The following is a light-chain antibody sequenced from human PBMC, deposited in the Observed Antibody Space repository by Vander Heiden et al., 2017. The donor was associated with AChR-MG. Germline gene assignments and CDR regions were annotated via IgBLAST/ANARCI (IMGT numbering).Light chain of an antibody. V-gene: IGLV7-43*01. J-gene: IGLJ3*02. CDR3: LLYYGGPWV. CDR1: NGAVTSGYY. Sequence: QSVVTQEPPLTASPVGTVTRPCGSSNGAVTSGYYPNWFQQKPGQAPRALIYSATNKYSWTPARFSGSLLGGKAALTLSAVQPEDEAEYYCLLYYGGPWVFGGGTKLTVL. CDR2: SAT.